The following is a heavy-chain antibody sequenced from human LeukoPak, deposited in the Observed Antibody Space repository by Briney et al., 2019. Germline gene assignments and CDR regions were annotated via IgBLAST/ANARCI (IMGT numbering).Heavy chain of an antibody. V-gene: IGHV1-2*02. CDR1: GYTFTGYY. D-gene: IGHD2-15*01. CDR3: ATVKPHGHCSGSSCYSFFDP. CDR2: INPNSGGT. Sequence: ASVKVSCKASGYTFTGYYMHWVRQAPGQGLEWMGWINPNSGGTNYAQKFQGRVTMTRDTSISTACMELSRLRSDDTAVYYCATVKPHGHCSGSSCYSFFDPWGQGTLVTVSS. J-gene: IGHJ5*02.